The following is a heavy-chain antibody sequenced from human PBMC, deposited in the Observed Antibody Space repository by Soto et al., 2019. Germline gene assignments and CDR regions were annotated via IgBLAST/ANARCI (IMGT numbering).Heavy chain of an antibody. CDR1: GFTFSSYG. D-gene: IGHD2-2*01. Sequence: QVQLVESGGGVVQPGRSLRLSCAASGFTFSSYGMHWVRQAPGKGLEWVAVIWYDGSNKYYADSVKGRFTISRDNSKNTLYLQMNSLRAEDTAVYYCARGTYCSSTSCNMGALYGMDVWGQGTTVTVSS. J-gene: IGHJ6*02. CDR3: ARGTYCSSTSCNMGALYGMDV. V-gene: IGHV3-33*01. CDR2: IWYDGSNK.